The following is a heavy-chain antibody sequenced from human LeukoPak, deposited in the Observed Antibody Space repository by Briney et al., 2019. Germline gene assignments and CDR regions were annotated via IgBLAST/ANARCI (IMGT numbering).Heavy chain of an antibody. V-gene: IGHV3-48*04. CDR2: ISSDSSTI. CDR3: ARDPGEDCSSTSCYSFDY. D-gene: IGHD2-2*01. Sequence: GGSLRLSCAASGFTFSSYGMNWVRQAPGKGLEWISYISSDSSTIYYADSVKGRFTISRDNAKNSLYLQMNSLRAEDTAVYYYARDPGEDCSSTSCYSFDYWGQGTLVTASS. J-gene: IGHJ4*02. CDR1: GFTFSSYG.